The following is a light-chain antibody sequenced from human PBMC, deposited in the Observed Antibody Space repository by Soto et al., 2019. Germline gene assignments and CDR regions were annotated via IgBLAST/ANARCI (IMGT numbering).Light chain of an antibody. CDR2: AAS. CDR3: LHVASFPIT. J-gene: IGKJ5*01. Sequence: DIQMTQSPSSVSASVGDRVTITCRASQHISNYLVWNQQKPGKAPNLLIYAASTLQSGVPSRFSGSGSGTDFTLTISSLQPEDFATYFCLHVASFPITFGQGTRLDI. V-gene: IGKV1-12*01. CDR1: QHISNY.